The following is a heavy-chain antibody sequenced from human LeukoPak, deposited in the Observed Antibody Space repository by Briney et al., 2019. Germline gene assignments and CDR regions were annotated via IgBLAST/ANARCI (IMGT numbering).Heavy chain of an antibody. CDR2: ISSSSSYI. CDR1: GFTFSSYS. D-gene: IGHD3-3*01. V-gene: IGHV3-21*01. CDR3: ARVPRYYDFWSGYYNY. J-gene: IGHJ4*02. Sequence: GGSLRLSCAASGFTFSSYSMNWVRQAPGKGLEWVSSISSSSSYIYYADSVKGRFTISRDNAKNSLYLQMNSLRAEDTAVYYCARVPRYYDFWSGYYNYWGQGTLVTVSS.